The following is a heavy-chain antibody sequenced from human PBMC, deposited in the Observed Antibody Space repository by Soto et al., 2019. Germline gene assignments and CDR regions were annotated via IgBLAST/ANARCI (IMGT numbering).Heavy chain of an antibody. D-gene: IGHD3-22*01. CDR2: IYYSGST. J-gene: IGHJ4*02. V-gene: IGHV4-30-4*01. CDR1: GGSISSGDYY. Sequence: NPSETLSLTCTVSGGSISSGDYYWSWIRQPPGKGLEWIGYIYYSGSTYYNPSLKSRVTISVDTSKNQFSLKLSSVTAADTAVYYCASAPMIVDEYYFDYWGQGTLVTVSS. CDR3: ASAPMIVDEYYFDY.